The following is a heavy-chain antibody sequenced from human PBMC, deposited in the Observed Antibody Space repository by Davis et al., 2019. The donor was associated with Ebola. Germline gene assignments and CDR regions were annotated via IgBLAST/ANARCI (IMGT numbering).Heavy chain of an antibody. Sequence: PGGSLRLSCAASAFTFDDYGMSWVRQAPGKGLEWVSGINWNGGSTGYADSVKGRFTISRDNAKNSLYLQMNSLRAEDTALYHCARVLGVGCGGDCYLRDAFDIWGQGTMVTVSS. CDR3: ARVLGVGCGGDCYLRDAFDI. CDR2: INWNGGST. D-gene: IGHD2-21*01. J-gene: IGHJ3*02. CDR1: AFTFDDYG. V-gene: IGHV3-20*01.